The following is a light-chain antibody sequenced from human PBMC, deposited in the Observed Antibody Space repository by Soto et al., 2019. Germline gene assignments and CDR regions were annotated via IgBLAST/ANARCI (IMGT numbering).Light chain of an antibody. CDR2: KAS. V-gene: IGKV1-5*03. J-gene: IGKJ1*01. CDR3: QQYNRYWT. CDR1: QSISSW. Sequence: DIQMTQSPSTLSASVGDRVTITCRDSQSISSWLAWYQQKPGKAPKLLIYKASSLESGVPSRFSGSGSGTEFTLTISSLQPDDFATYYCQQYNRYWTFGQGTKVEIK.